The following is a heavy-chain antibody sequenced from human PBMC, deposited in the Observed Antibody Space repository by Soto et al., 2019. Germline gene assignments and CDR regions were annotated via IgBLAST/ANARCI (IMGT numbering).Heavy chain of an antibody. CDR2: INAGNGNT. D-gene: IGHD6-19*01. Sequence: ASVKVSCKASGYTFTGYAMHWVRQAPGQRLEWMGWINAGNGNTKYSQKFQGRVTITRDTSASTAYMELSSLRSEDTAVYYCARAVAVAADFAYWGQGSLVTVSS. CDR1: GYTFTGYA. CDR3: ARAVAVAADFAY. V-gene: IGHV1-3*01. J-gene: IGHJ4*02.